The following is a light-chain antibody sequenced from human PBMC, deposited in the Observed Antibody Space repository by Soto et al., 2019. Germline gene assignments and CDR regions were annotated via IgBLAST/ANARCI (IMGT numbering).Light chain of an antibody. V-gene: IGKV3-20*01. J-gene: IGKJ3*01. CDR3: QQYGSSPFT. CDR2: GAS. CDR1: QSVSSSY. Sequence: EIVLTQSPGTLSLSPGERATLSCRASQSVSSSYLAWYQQKPGQAPRLLIYGASSRATGIPDRFSGSGSGTDFTLTISRLEPEAFAVYYCQQYGSSPFTFGHGTKVDI.